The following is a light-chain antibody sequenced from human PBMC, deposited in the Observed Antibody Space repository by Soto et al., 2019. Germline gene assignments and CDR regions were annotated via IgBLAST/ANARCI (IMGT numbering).Light chain of an antibody. CDR2: DAS. CDR1: QCVSSY. Sequence: EIVLTQSPASLSLSPGERATLSCRASQCVSSYLAWYQQKHGQAPRLLIYDASNMATGIPARFSGSGSGTDDTPPISSLEHADFAVYYCQQRSNGPLYTFGQGTKVEIK. J-gene: IGKJ2*01. V-gene: IGKV3-11*01. CDR3: QQRSNGPLYT.